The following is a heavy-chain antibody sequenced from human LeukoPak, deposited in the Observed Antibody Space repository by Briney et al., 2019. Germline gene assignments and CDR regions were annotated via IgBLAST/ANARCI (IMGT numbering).Heavy chain of an antibody. CDR3: ARTPSVYYYYMDV. CDR1: GYSFTSYW. V-gene: IGHV5-51*01. J-gene: IGHJ6*03. D-gene: IGHD2-15*01. Sequence: GESLKIYCKGSGYSFTSYWIGWVRQMPGKGLEWMGIIYPGDSDTRYSPSFQGQVTISADKSISTAYLQWSSLKASDTAMYYCARTPSVYYYYMDVWGKGTTVTISS. CDR2: IYPGDSDT.